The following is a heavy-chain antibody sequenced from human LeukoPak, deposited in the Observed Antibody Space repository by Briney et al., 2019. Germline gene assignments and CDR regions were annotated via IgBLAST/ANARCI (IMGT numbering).Heavy chain of an antibody. D-gene: IGHD1-1*01. CDR3: TTDVWNDENYYMDV. CDR2: IWSGAGGNTP. J-gene: IGHJ6*03. V-gene: IGHV3-33*01. CDR1: ALTLSDRG. Sequence: PGTSLRLSCAASALTLSDRGIHWVRQAPGKGLEWLTLIWSGAGGNTPFYGDSAKGRFTISRDTSRNTVHLQMSSLRAEDTAVYYCTTDVWNDENYYMDVWGRGTTVTVSS.